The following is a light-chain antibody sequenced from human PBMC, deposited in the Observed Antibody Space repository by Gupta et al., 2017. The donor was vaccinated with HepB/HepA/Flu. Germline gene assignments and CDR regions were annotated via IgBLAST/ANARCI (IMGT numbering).Light chain of an antibody. CDR2: AAS. J-gene: IGKJ2*01. CDR1: QGISSY. Sequence: IRMTQSPSSFSASTGDRVTITCRASQGISSYLAWYQQKPGKAPKLLIYAASTLQSGVPSRFSGSGSGTDFTLTISCLQSEDFATYYCQQYYSYPRTFGQGTKLEIK. CDR3: QQYYSYPRT. V-gene: IGKV1-8*01.